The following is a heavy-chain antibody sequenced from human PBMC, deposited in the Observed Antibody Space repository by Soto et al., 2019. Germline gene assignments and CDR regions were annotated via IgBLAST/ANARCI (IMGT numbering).Heavy chain of an antibody. Sequence: GGSLRLSCAASGFTFSTYGMHWVRQAPGKGLEWVAVISYDGSNKYYADSLKGRFTISRDNSKNTLSLQMSSLRAEDTAVYYCAKEWQWLDAFDIWGQGTMVTVSS. D-gene: IGHD6-19*01. V-gene: IGHV3-30*18. CDR3: AKEWQWLDAFDI. J-gene: IGHJ3*02. CDR1: GFTFSTYG. CDR2: ISYDGSNK.